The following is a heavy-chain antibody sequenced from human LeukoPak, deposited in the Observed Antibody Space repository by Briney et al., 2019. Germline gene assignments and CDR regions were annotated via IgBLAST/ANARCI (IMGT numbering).Heavy chain of an antibody. V-gene: IGHV3-21*01. D-gene: IGHD3-22*01. CDR3: ASEYYYDSSGYYYISSYFDY. CDR1: GFTFSSYS. CDR2: ISSSSSYI. Sequence: GGSLRLSCAASGFTFSSYSMNWVRQAPGKGLEWASSISSSSSYIYYADSVKGRFTISRDNAKNSLYLQMNSLRAEDTAVYYCASEYYYDSSGYYYISSYFDYWGQGTLVTVSS. J-gene: IGHJ4*02.